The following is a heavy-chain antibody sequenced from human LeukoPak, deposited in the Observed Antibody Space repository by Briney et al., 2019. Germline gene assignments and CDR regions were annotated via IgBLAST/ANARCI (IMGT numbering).Heavy chain of an antibody. D-gene: IGHD4/OR15-4a*01. Sequence: GGSLRLSCAASRFTFSNAWMNWVRQAPGKGLEWVGRIKSKADGETTDYAAPVKGRFTISRDDSNNMVYLQMNSLKIEDTAVYYCAIAAPNYAPYDFDYWGQGTLVTVSS. CDR3: AIAAPNYAPYDFDY. CDR2: IKSKADGETT. V-gene: IGHV3-15*01. CDR1: RFTFSNAW. J-gene: IGHJ4*02.